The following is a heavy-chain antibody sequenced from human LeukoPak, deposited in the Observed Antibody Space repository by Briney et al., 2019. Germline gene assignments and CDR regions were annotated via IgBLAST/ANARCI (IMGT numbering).Heavy chain of an antibody. CDR3: ARYCSSTSCYFFDY. CDR1: GFTVSSNY. D-gene: IGHD2-2*01. V-gene: IGHV3-53*01. Sequence: GGSLRLSCAASGFTVSSNYMSWVRQAPGKGLEWVSVIYSGGSTYYADSVKGRFTISRDNSKSTLYLQMNSLRAEDTAVYYCARYCSSTSCYFFDYWGQGTLVTVSS. CDR2: IYSGGST. J-gene: IGHJ4*02.